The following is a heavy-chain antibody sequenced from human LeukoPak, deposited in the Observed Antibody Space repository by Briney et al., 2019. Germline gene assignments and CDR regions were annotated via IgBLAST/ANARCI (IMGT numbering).Heavy chain of an antibody. J-gene: IGHJ4*02. D-gene: IGHD3-3*01. V-gene: IGHV3-66*02. CDR3: ARVVRFLEWSFDY. CDR2: IYSGGST. Sequence: PGGSLRLSCAASGFTFSSNYMSWVRQAPGKGLEWVSVIYSGGSTYYADSVKGRFTISRDNSKNTLYLQMNSLRAEDTAVYYCARVVRFLEWSFDYGGQGTLVTVS. CDR1: GFTFSSNY.